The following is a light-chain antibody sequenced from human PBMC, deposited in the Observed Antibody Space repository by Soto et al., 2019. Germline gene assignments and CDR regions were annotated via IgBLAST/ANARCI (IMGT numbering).Light chain of an antibody. V-gene: IGKV3-11*01. J-gene: IGKJ1*01. Sequence: EIVLSQSPATLSLSPGERATLSCRASQSVSSNLVWYQQKPGQAPRLLIYDASARATGIPARFSGRGSGTDFTLTISSLEPEDFAVYDCQQHSNWPPWTFGQGTKVDIK. CDR3: QQHSNWPPWT. CDR1: QSVSSN. CDR2: DAS.